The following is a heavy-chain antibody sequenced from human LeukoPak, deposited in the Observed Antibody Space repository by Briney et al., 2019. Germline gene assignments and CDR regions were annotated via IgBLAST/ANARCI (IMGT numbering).Heavy chain of an antibody. J-gene: IGHJ2*01. CDR3: AREQEAAGNLFFDR. CDR2: IHRDGTST. V-gene: IGHV3-74*01. Sequence: GGSLRLSCAASGFTFSTYWMHWVRQIPGKGLVWVSRIHRDGTSTHYADSVRGRFSISRDNAEDTLYLQMNGLRAEDTAVYYCAREQEAAGNLFFDRWGRGTLVTDSS. D-gene: IGHD6-13*01. CDR1: GFTFSTYW.